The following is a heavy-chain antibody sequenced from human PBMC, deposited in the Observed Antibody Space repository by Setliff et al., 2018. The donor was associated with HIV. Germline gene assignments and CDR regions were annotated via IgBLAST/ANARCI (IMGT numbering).Heavy chain of an antibody. J-gene: IGHJ4*02. CDR2: IYTSGST. CDR1: GGSISSGSYY. Sequence: SETLSLTCTVSGGSISSGSYYWSWIRQPAGKGLEWIGRIYTSGSTDYNPSLKSRLTISVDTPKNQFSLKLSSVTAADTAVSYCARLDCSSSSGFVDYWGQGTLVTVSS. V-gene: IGHV4-61*02. D-gene: IGHD2-2*01. CDR3: ARLDCSSSSGFVDY.